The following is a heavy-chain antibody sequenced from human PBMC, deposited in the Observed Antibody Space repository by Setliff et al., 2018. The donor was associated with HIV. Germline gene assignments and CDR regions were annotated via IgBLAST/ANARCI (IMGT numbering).Heavy chain of an antibody. CDR3: ERDYLYYNMYNGSPVYGMDV. D-gene: IGHD3-10*01. CDR2: ISIGSGAAI. J-gene: IGHJ6*02. CDR1: GFTFRNYN. Sequence: PGGSLRLSCAASGFTFRNYNFNWVRQAPGRGLEWVSSISIGSGAAIYYAESVQGRFTVSRDNAKNSLYLQMNSLRVEDTAVYYCERDYLYYNMYNGSPVYGMDVWGQGTTVTVSS. V-gene: IGHV3-21*01.